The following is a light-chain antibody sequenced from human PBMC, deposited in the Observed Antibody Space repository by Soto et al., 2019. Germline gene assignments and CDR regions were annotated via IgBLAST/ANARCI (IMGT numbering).Light chain of an antibody. CDR3: QQRSNWPPIT. J-gene: IGKJ5*01. CDR1: QSVKIN. CDR2: GTS. Sequence: EIVMTQSPATLSLSPGERATLSCRASQSVKINLAWYQQKAGQAPRLLIYGTSTRATGIPARFSGSGSGTEFTLTISSLEPEDFAVYYCQQRSNWPPITFGQGTRLEI. V-gene: IGKV3-15*01.